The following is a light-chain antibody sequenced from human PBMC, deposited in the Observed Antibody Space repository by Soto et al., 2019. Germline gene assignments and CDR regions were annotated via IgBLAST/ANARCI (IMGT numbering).Light chain of an antibody. Sequence: DIQMTQSPSSLSASVGDRVTITCRASLCISNYLAWYQQKPGKVPSLLIYAASTLQSGVPSRFSGSGSGTDFTLTISRLEPEDFAVYYCQQYGSSPITFGQGTRLEIK. J-gene: IGKJ5*01. V-gene: IGKV1-27*01. CDR2: AAS. CDR1: LCISNY. CDR3: QQYGSSPIT.